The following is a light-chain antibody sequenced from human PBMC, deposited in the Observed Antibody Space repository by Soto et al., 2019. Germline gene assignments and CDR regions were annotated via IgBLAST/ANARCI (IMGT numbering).Light chain of an antibody. J-gene: IGLJ7*01. CDR1: SSYVGSHNL. CDR2: EVS. CDR3: CSYGGSRPV. V-gene: IGLV2-23*02. Sequence: QSALTQPASVSGSPGQSITISCTGTSSYVGSHNLFSWYQQHPGQAPKLMIYEVSKRPLGVSTRFSASKSGNTASLTISGLQAEDEADYYCCSYGGSRPVFGGGTQLTVL.